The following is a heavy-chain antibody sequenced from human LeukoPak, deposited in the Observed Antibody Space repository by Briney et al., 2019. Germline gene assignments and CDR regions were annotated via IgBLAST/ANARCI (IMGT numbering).Heavy chain of an antibody. V-gene: IGHV3-23*01. CDR2: ISNSGGST. Sequence: QSGGSLRLSCAASGFTFSSYAMSWVRQAPGTGLEWVSGISNSGGSTYYADSVKGRFTISRDNSKNTLYLQMNSLRAEDTAVYYCAKAPTESTVTTFLNYWGQGTLVTVSS. CDR1: GFTFSSYA. CDR3: AKAPTESTVTTFLNY. J-gene: IGHJ4*02. D-gene: IGHD3-16*01.